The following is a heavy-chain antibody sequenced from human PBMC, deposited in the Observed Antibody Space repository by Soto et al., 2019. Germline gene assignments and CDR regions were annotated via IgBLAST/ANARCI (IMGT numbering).Heavy chain of an antibody. D-gene: IGHD2-15*01. CDR1: GGSISSSSYY. Sequence: PADTLSLTCTVSGGSISSSSYYWGWVRQPPGKGLEWIGSIYYSGNTFYKPSLKSRVTISVDTSKNQFSLKLSSVTAADTAVYYCARHLDTYYSYFSGGFDSWGQGTLVTVSS. V-gene: IGHV4-39*01. CDR3: ARHLDTYYSYFSGGFDS. J-gene: IGHJ5*01. CDR2: IYYSGNT.